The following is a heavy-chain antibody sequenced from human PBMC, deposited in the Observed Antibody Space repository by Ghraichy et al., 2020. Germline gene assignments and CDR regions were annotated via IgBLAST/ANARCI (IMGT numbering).Heavy chain of an antibody. CDR1: GFTFSSYS. V-gene: IGHV3-48*01. J-gene: IGHJ6*02. CDR2: ISSSSSTI. Sequence: GGSLRLSCAASGFTFSSYSMNWVRQAPGKGLEWVSYISSSSSTIYYADSVKGRFTISRDNAKNSLYLQMNSLRAEDTAVYYCASDPGGTARDYYYYGMDVWGQGTTVTVSS. CDR3: ASDPGGTARDYYYYGMDV. D-gene: IGHD6-6*01.